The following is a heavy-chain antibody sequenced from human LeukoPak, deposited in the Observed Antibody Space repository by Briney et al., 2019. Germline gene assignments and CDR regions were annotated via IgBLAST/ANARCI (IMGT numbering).Heavy chain of an antibody. CDR2: ISGSGGST. V-gene: IGHV3-23*01. Sequence: PGGSPRLSCAASGFTFSSYAMSWVRQAPGKGLEWVSAISGSGGSTYYADSVKGRFTISRDNSKNTLYLQMNSLRAEDTAVYYCAKVQQWPVENFDYWGQGTLVTVSS. CDR1: GFTFSSYA. D-gene: IGHD6-19*01. CDR3: AKVQQWPVENFDY. J-gene: IGHJ4*02.